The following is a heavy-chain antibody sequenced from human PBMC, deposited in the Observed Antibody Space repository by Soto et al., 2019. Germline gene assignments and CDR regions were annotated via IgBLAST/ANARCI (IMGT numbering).Heavy chain of an antibody. CDR2: SIPMCGTA. Sequence: QVQLVQSGAEVKKPESSVKLSCKAPGGTFSTYAISWVRQAPGQGLEWMGGSIPMCGTANYEQRFQDRVTITADEPTNTVYMELRTLRSEDTAVYFCASGIQLWLRRINTGYSGWGQGTLVTVSS. V-gene: IGHV1-69*12. CDR1: GGTFSTYA. J-gene: IGHJ4*02. D-gene: IGHD5-18*01. CDR3: ASGIQLWLRRINTGYSG.